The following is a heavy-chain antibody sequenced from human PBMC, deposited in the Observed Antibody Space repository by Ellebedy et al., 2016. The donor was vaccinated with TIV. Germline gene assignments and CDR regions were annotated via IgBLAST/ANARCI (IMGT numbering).Heavy chain of an antibody. J-gene: IGHJ5*02. D-gene: IGHD1-14*01. CDR2: ISSDGADI. V-gene: IGHV3-23*01. CDR3: AKGGSRNWFEP. CDR1: GFTLSSYV. Sequence: PGGSLRLSCAASGFTLSSYVMSWVRQAPGKRLEWVAAISSDGADIYYADSVKGRFTISRDTSKNTLYLHMNSPGAEDTAIYDCAKGGSRNWFEPWGQGTLVTVSS.